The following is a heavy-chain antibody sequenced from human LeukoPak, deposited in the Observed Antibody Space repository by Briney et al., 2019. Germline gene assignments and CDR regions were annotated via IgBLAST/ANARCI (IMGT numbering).Heavy chain of an antibody. CDR3: AKDVRDGYYGGFDY. V-gene: IGHV3-9*01. D-gene: IGHD5-24*01. CDR2: ISWNSGSI. CDR1: GFTFSSYW. Sequence: PGGSLRLSCAASGFTFSSYWMHWVRQAPGKGLEWVSGISWNSGSIGYADSVKGRFTISRDNAKNSLYLQMNSLRAEDTALYYCAKDVRDGYYGGFDYWGQGTLVTVSS. J-gene: IGHJ4*02.